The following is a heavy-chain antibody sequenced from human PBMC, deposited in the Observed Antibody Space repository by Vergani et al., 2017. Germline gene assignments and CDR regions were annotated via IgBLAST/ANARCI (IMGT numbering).Heavy chain of an antibody. CDR2: ISYDGSNK. Sequence: VQLVESGGGLVKPGRSLRLSCSAAGFPFSDYGVHWVRQAPGKGLEWVSVISYDGSNKYYADSVKGRFTISRDNSKNTLYLQMNSLRAEDTAVYYCAKDWGWSAMGFFDYWGQGTLVTVSS. V-gene: IGHV3-30*18. J-gene: IGHJ4*02. CDR1: GFPFSDYG. CDR3: AKDWGWSAMGFFDY. D-gene: IGHD5-18*01.